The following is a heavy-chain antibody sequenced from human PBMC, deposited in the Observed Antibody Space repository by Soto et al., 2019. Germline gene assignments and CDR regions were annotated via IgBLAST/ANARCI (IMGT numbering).Heavy chain of an antibody. J-gene: IGHJ4*02. Sequence: QVQLVEYGEGEVQPGGSLGHSSAASGFTSCSYGRRRVRRDPVRGLGRAAVLWYDGSNKIYAVSVKGRFTISIDNSKNTLYLQMNSLRAEDTAVYYCARDHTARVIDYWGQGTLVTVSS. CDR1: GFTSCSYG. D-gene: IGHD5-18*01. V-gene: IGHV3-33*01. CDR3: ARDHTARVIDY. CDR2: LWYDGSNK.